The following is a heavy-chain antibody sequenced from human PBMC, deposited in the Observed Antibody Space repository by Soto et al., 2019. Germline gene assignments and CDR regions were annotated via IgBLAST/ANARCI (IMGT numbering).Heavy chain of an antibody. J-gene: IGHJ5*02. Sequence: ASVKVSCKASGYTFTGYYMHWVRQAPGQGLEWMGWINPNSGGTNYAQKFQGWVTMTRDTSISTAYMELSRLRSDDTAVYYCAKAGEASGSYCNWFDPWGQGTLVTVSS. CDR1: GYTFTGYY. V-gene: IGHV1-2*04. CDR2: INPNSGGT. CDR3: AKAGEASGSYCNWFDP. D-gene: IGHD1-26*01.